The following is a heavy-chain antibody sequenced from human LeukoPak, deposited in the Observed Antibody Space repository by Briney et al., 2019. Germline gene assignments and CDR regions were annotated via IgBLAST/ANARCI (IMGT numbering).Heavy chain of an antibody. D-gene: IGHD4-17*01. CDR1: GFTFSDYY. V-gene: IGHV3-11*01. J-gene: IGHJ4*02. Sequence: GGSLRLSCAASGFTFSDYYMSWIRQAPGEGLGWGSYISSSGSTIYYADSVKGRFTISRDNAKNSLYLQMNSLRAEDTAVYYCARESDYGDYVIADYWGQGTLVTVSS. CDR2: ISSSGSTI. CDR3: ARESDYGDYVIADY.